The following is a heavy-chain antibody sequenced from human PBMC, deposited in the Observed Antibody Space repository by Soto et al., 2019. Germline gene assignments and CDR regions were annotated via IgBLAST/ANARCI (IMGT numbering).Heavy chain of an antibody. CDR2: IWYDGSNK. Sequence: GGSLRLSCAASGFTFSSYGMHWVRQAPGKGLEWVAVIWYDGSNKYYADSVKGRFTISRDNSKNPLYLQRNSRRAQDTAVYYCALVPLFDYWGQGTLVTVSS. CDR3: ALVPLFDY. J-gene: IGHJ4*02. V-gene: IGHV3-33*01. CDR1: GFTFSSYG. D-gene: IGHD2-8*02.